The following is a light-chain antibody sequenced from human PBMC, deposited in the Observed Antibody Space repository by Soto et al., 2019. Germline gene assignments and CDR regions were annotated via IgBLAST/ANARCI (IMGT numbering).Light chain of an antibody. J-gene: IGKJ1*01. V-gene: IGKV3-20*01. CDR1: QRVSSSY. CDR2: GAS. CDR3: QQYGSSPPWT. Sequence: EIVLTQSPGTLSLSPGERATLSCRASQRVSSSYLAWYQQKPGQAPRLLIYGASSRATGIPDRFSVSGSGTDFTLTISRLEPEDFAVYYCQQYGSSPPWTFGQGTKVEI.